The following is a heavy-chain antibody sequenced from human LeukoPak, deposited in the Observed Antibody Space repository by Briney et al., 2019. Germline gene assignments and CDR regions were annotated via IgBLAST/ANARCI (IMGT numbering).Heavy chain of an antibody. CDR1: GFTVSSNY. Sequence: GGSLRFSCAASGFTVSSNYMSWVRQAPGKGLEWVSVIYSGGSTYYADSVKGRFTISRDNSKNTLYLQMNSLRAEDTAVYYCARIISSWVYFDYWGQGTLVTVSS. J-gene: IGHJ4*02. D-gene: IGHD6-13*01. V-gene: IGHV3-66*01. CDR3: ARIISSWVYFDY. CDR2: IYSGGST.